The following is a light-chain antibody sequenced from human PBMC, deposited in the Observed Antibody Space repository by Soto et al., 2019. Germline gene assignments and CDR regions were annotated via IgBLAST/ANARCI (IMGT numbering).Light chain of an antibody. CDR2: SND. V-gene: IGLV1-44*01. CDR3: ATWDDSLFGHV. Sequence: QSVLTQPPSASGTPGQRVTISCSGSSSDVGSNTVNWYQQFPGAAPKLLIYSNDQRPSGVPDRFSASKSGTSASLAISGLQSGDEADYYCATWDDSLFGHVFGTGTKAPS. CDR1: SSDVGSNT. J-gene: IGLJ1*01.